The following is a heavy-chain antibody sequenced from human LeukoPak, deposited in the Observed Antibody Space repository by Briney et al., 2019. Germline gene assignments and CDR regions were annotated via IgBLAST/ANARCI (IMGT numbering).Heavy chain of an antibody. D-gene: IGHD6-13*01. CDR1: GFTFDDYA. J-gene: IGHJ4*02. Sequence: GGSLRLSCAASGFTFDDYAMHWVRQAPGKGLEWVSGISWNSGSIGYADSVKGRFTISRDNAENSLYLQMNSLRAEDTALYYCAKDILTAAAGTFFDYWGQGTLVTVSS. CDR3: AKDILTAAAGTFFDY. CDR2: ISWNSGSI. V-gene: IGHV3-9*01.